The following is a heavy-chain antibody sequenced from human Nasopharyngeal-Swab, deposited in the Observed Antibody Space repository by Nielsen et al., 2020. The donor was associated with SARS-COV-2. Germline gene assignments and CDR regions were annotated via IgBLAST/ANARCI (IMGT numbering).Heavy chain of an antibody. V-gene: IGHV3-30*03. J-gene: IGHJ4*02. CDR2: ISYDGSNK. D-gene: IGHD1-26*01. CDR1: GFTFSSNG. Sequence: SCAASGFTFSSNGMHWVRQAPGKGLEWVAVISYDGSNKYYADSVKGRFTISRDNSKNTLYLQMNSLRAEDTAVYYCARGSGSYKEILFDYWGQGTLVTVSS. CDR3: ARGSGSYKEILFDY.